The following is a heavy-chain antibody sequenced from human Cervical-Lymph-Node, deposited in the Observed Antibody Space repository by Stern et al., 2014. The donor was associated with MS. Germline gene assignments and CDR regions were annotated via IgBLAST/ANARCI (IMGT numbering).Heavy chain of an antibody. J-gene: IGHJ4*02. CDR3: LRDGGDY. CDR2: ISSTSAYI. CDR1: GFTFSTHT. Sequence: VQLVESGGGLVKPGGSLRLSCAASGFTFSTHTVTWVRQAPGKGLEWVSSISSTSAYIYYAHSVKGRFTISRDNARNSLYLQMNSLRVDDTAVYYCLRDGGDYWGQGTLVTVSS. D-gene: IGHD3-16*01. V-gene: IGHV3-21*01.